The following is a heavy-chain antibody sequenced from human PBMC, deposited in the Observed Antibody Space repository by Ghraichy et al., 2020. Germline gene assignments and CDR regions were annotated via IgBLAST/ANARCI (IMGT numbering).Heavy chain of an antibody. D-gene: IGHD6-13*01. Sequence: RGSLRLSCSASGFTFSSYAMHWVRQAPGKGLEYVSAISSNGGSTYYADSVKGRFTISRDNSKNTLYLQMSSLRAEDTAVYYCVKDLVGGSSFNWFDPWGQGTLVTVSS. CDR2: ISSNGGST. J-gene: IGHJ5*02. CDR1: GFTFSSYA. V-gene: IGHV3-64D*06. CDR3: VKDLVGGSSFNWFDP.